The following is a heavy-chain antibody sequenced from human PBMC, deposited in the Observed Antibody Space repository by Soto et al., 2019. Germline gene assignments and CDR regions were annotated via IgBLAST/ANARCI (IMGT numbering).Heavy chain of an antibody. D-gene: IGHD1-26*01. CDR1: VGSISISSYY. CDR2: IYYSGST. CDR3: ARHSIENTDAFDI. V-gene: IGHV4-39*01. Sequence: PETLSISCTVSVGSISISSYYWGWIRQPPGKGLEWIGSIYYSGSTYYNPSLKSRVTISVDTSKDQFSLKLSSVTAADTAVYYCARHSIENTDAFDIWGQGTMVTVSS. J-gene: IGHJ3*02.